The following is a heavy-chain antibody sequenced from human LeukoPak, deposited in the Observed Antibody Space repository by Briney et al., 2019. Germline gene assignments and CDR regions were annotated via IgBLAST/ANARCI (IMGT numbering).Heavy chain of an antibody. V-gene: IGHV3-21*01. CDR3: AGGGYYFGY. Sequence: PGGSLRLSCAASGFTFSSYSMNWVRQAPGKGLEWVSSISSSSSYIYYAGSVKGRFTISRDSAKNSLYLQMNSLRAEDTAVYYCAGGGYYFGYWGQGTLVTVSS. CDR1: GFTFSSYS. J-gene: IGHJ4*02. CDR2: ISSSSSYI. D-gene: IGHD3-10*01.